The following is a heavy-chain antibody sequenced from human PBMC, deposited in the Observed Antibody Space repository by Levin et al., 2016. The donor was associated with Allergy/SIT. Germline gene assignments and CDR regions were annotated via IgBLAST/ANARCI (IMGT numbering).Heavy chain of an antibody. D-gene: IGHD6-13*01. CDR2: INGGNGTT. J-gene: IGHJ1*01. V-gene: IGHV1-3*01. Sequence: ASVKVSCKASGYNFTNYAIHWVRQAPGQRLQWMGWINGGNGTTKYSQKFQGRVTITRDTSASTAYMELISLKSEDTAVFYCTRSLYSSSPRGFQHWGQGSLVTVSS. CDR3: TRSLYSSSPRGFQH. CDR1: GYNFTNYA.